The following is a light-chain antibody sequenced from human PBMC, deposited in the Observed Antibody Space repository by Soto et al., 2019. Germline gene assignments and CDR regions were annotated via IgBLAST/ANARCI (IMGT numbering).Light chain of an antibody. CDR2: GNN. CDR3: QSYDSSLSSVV. J-gene: IGLJ2*01. CDR1: SSNIGAGYD. V-gene: IGLV1-40*01. Sequence: QPVLTQPPSVSGAPGQRVTISCTGSSSNIGAGYDIHWYQQLPETAPKLLIYGNNNRPSGVPDRFSGSKSGTSASLAITGLQAEDEADYYCQSYDSSLSSVVFGGGTKVTVL.